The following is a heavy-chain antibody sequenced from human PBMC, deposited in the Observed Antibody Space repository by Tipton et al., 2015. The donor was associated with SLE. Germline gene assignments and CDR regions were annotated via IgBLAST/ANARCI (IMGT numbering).Heavy chain of an antibody. CDR3: ATRFLTGDLGDAFDI. D-gene: IGHD7-27*01. J-gene: IGHJ3*02. Sequence: TLSLTCTVSGGSISSYYWSWIRQPPGKGLEWIGYIYYSGSTNYNPSLKSRVTISVDTSKNQFSLKLSSVTAADTAVYYCATRFLTGDLGDAFDIWGQGTMVTVSS. CDR1: GGSISSYY. CDR2: IYYSGST. V-gene: IGHV4-59*12.